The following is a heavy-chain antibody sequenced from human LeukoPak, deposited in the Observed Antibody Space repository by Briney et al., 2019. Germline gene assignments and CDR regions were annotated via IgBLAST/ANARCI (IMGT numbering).Heavy chain of an antibody. CDR3: AKGRGYCSSTSCQTGFDY. CDR2: ISGSGGST. D-gene: IGHD2-2*03. CDR1: GFTFSSYA. J-gene: IGHJ4*02. Sequence: GGSLRLSCAASGFTFSSYAMSWVRQAPGKGLEWVSAISGSGGSTYYADSVKGRFTISRDNSKNTLYLQMNSLRAEDTAVYYCAKGRGYCSSTSCQTGFDYWGQGTLVTVSS. V-gene: IGHV3-23*01.